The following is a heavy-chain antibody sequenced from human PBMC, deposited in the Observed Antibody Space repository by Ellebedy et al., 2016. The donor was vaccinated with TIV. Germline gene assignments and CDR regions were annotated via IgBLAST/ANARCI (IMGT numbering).Heavy chain of an antibody. D-gene: IGHD1-1*01. CDR1: GFTFSTSW. J-gene: IGHJ4*02. Sequence: GESLKISYAVSGFTFSTSWMSWVRQAPGQGLEWVANMNGDGNERYYVDSVEGRFTISRDNTRNSLYLQMNSLRADDTAVYYCTKDGSGTMNFWGQGTLVTVSS. CDR2: MNGDGNER. V-gene: IGHV3-7*01. CDR3: TKDGSGTMNF.